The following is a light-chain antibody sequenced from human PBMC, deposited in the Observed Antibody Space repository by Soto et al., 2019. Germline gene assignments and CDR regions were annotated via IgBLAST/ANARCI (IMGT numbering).Light chain of an antibody. V-gene: IGLV2-18*02. CDR3: SSYTSSSTYV. Sequence: QSALTQPPSVTGSPGQSVAISCTGTSSDVGSSNGVSWYQQPPGTAPKLMIYDVSNRPSGVPDRFSGSKSGNTASLTISGLQAEDEADYYCSSYTSSSTYVFGTGTKLTVL. J-gene: IGLJ1*01. CDR1: SSDVGSSNG. CDR2: DVS.